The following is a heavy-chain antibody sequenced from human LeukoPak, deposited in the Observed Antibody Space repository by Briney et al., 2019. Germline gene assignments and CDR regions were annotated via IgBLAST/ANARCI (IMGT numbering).Heavy chain of an antibody. V-gene: IGHV3-74*01. CDR1: GFTFSSYW. CDR2: INSDGSTT. Sequence: PGGSLRLSCAASGFTFSSYWMHWVRQAPVKGLVWVSRINSDGSTTSYADSVKGRFTISRDNAKNTLYLQMNSLRAEDTAVYYCASSSPTVVSDTYYYYAMDVWGQGTTVTVSS. D-gene: IGHD4-23*01. J-gene: IGHJ6*02. CDR3: ASSSPTVVSDTYYYYAMDV.